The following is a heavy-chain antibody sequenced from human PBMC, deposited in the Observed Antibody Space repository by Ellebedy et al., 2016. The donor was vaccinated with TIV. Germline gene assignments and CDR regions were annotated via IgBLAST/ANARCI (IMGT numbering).Heavy chain of an antibody. CDR3: AGSSASNWFDP. CDR1: GFSFSTYW. Sequence: GESLKISCAASGFSFSTYWMHWVRQVPGKGPLWVSRIKSDGSRTDYADSVKGRFTISRDNAKNTLYLQMNSLRVEDMAVYYCAGSSASNWFDPWGQGTLVTVSS. CDR2: IKSDGSRT. D-gene: IGHD3-22*01. J-gene: IGHJ5*02. V-gene: IGHV3-74*01.